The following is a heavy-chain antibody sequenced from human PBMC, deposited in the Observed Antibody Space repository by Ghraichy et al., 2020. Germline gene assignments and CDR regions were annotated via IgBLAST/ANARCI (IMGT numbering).Heavy chain of an antibody. CDR3: AGGLLVPAATDYYYYGMDV. CDR1: GGSFSGYY. Sequence: SETLSLTYAVYGGSFSGYYWSWIRQPPGKGLEWIGEINHSGSTNYNPSLKSRVTISVDTYKNHFSLKLGSVTAADTAVYYCAGGLLVPAATDYYYYGMDVWGQGTTVTVSS. J-gene: IGHJ6*02. D-gene: IGHD2-2*01. V-gene: IGHV4-34*01. CDR2: INHSGST.